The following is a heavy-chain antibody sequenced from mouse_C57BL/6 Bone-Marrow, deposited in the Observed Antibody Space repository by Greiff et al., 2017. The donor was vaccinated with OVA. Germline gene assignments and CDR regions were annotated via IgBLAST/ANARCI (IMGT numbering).Heavy chain of an antibody. V-gene: IGHV1-69*01. CDR1: GYTFTSYW. D-gene: IGHD2-3*01. CDR3: AIIYDGYSLYAMVY. J-gene: IGHJ4*01. Sequence: QVQLQQPGAELVMPGASVKLSCKASGYTFTSYWMHWVKQRPGQGLEWIGEIDPSDSYTNYNQKFKGKSTLTVDKSSSTAYMQLSSLTSEDSAVYYCAIIYDGYSLYAMVYWGQGTSVTVSS. CDR2: IDPSDSYT.